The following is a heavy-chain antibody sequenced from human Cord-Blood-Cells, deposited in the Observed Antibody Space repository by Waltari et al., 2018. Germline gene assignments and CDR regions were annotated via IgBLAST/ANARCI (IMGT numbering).Heavy chain of an antibody. CDR3: ARSISDFWSGYYFAFDI. CDR1: GGSFSGYY. CDR2: INHSGST. D-gene: IGHD3-3*01. V-gene: IGHV4-34*01. Sequence: QVQLQQWGAGLLKTSETLSLTCAVYGGSFSGYYWSWIRQPPGKGLEWIGEINHSGSTNYNPSLKSRVTISVDTSKNQFSLKLSSVTTADTAVYYCARSISDFWSGYYFAFDIWGQGTMVTVSS. J-gene: IGHJ3*02.